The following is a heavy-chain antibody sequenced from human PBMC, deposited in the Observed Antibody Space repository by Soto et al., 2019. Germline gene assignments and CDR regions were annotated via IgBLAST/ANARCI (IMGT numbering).Heavy chain of an antibody. D-gene: IGHD3-10*01. CDR3: AKDREILVPAAFPPYGSGSYFDY. Sequence: GGSLRLSCAASGFTFSSYAMSWVRQAPGKGLEWVSAISGSGGSTYYADSVKGRFTISRDNSKNTLYLQMNSLRAEDTAVYYCAKDREILVPAAFPPYGSGSYFDYWGQGTLVTVSS. CDR1: GFTFSSYA. V-gene: IGHV3-23*01. J-gene: IGHJ4*02. CDR2: ISGSGGST.